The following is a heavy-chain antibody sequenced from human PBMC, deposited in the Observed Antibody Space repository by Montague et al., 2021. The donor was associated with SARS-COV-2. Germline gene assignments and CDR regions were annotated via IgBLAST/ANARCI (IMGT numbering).Heavy chain of an antibody. V-gene: IGHV4-4*02. CDR3: ATGINYYAFLALQS. D-gene: IGHD3/OR15-3a*01. J-gene: IGHJ4*02. CDR2: ILYTEST. CDR1: GGSIDSGNW. Sequence: SETLSLTCTVSGGSIDSGNWWSWVRQTPGKRLEWIGEILYTESTNFNPSLKTRVAMSVDKSRNQFSLKLTSLTAADTAVYYCATGINYYAFLALQSWGQGALVTVSS.